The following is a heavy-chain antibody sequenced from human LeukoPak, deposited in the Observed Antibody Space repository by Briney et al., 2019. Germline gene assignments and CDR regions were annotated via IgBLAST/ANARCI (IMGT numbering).Heavy chain of an antibody. D-gene: IGHD3-10*01. CDR1: GFTFSSYA. V-gene: IGHV3-23*01. CDR3: AKDREVYYGSGSYYNY. Sequence: GGSLRLSCAASGFTFSSYAMSWVRQAPGKGREWDSAISGSGGSTYYADSVKGRFTISRDNSKNTLYLQMNSLRAEDTAVYYCAKDREVYYGSGSYYNYWGQGTLVTVSS. J-gene: IGHJ4*02. CDR2: ISGSGGST.